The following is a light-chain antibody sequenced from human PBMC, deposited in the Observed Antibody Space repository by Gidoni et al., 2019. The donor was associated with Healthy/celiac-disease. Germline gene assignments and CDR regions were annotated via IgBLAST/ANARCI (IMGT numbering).Light chain of an antibody. CDR3: CSYAGSYGVV. CDR2: DDG. CDR1: SSDVGGYNY. V-gene: IGLV2-11*01. J-gene: IGLJ2*01. Sequence: HSPLTQPRSVSGSPGPSVTISCTGTSSDVGGYNYVSWYQQHPGKAPKLMIYDDGKRPSGVPDRFSVAKSGNTAALTISGLQAEDEADYYCCSYAGSYGVVFGGGTKLTVL.